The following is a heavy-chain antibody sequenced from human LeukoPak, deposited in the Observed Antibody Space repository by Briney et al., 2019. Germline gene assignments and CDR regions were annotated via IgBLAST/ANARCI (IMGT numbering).Heavy chain of an antibody. Sequence: PGGSLRLFCAASGFTFSSYAMHWVRQAPGKGLEWVAVISYDGSNKYYADSVKGRFTISRDNSKNTLYLQMNSLRAEDTAVYYCAKGSWFGELFPLDYWGQGTLVTVSS. D-gene: IGHD3-10*01. V-gene: IGHV3-30-3*01. CDR1: GFTFSSYA. J-gene: IGHJ4*02. CDR3: AKGSWFGELFPLDY. CDR2: ISYDGSNK.